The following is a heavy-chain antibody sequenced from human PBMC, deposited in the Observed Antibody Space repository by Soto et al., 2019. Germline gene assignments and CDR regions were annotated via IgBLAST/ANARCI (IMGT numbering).Heavy chain of an antibody. CDR2: IIPIFGTA. CDR1: GGTFSSYA. J-gene: IGHJ4*02. D-gene: IGHD5-12*01. Sequence: QVQLVQSGAEVKKPGSSVKVSCKASGGTFSSYAISWVRQAPGQGLEWMGGIIPIFGTANYAQKFQGRVTITADESTSTAYMELRRLRSEDTAVYYCARGKVGYDGPGYFDYWGQGTLVTVSS. V-gene: IGHV1-69*01. CDR3: ARGKVGYDGPGYFDY.